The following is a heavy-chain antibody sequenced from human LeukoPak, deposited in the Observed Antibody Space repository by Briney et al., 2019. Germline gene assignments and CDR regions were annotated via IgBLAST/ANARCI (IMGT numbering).Heavy chain of an antibody. CDR2: INHSGST. V-gene: IGHV4-34*01. Sequence: SETLSLTCAVYGGSFSGYYWTWIRQPPGKGLEWIGEINHSGSTNYNPSLKSRVTISIDTSKNQFSLILSSVTAADTAVYYCARAPGAALDWGQGTLVTVSS. J-gene: IGHJ4*02. CDR3: ARAPGAALD. D-gene: IGHD2-15*01. CDR1: GGSFSGYY.